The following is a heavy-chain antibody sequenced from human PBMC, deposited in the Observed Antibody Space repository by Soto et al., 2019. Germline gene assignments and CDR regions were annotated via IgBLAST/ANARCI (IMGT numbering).Heavy chain of an antibody. V-gene: IGHV3-23*01. Sequence: EVQLLESGGGLVQPGGSLRLSCAASGFTFSSYAMSWVRQAPGKGLEWVSAISGSGGSTYYADSVKGRFTISRDNSKNTLYLQMNSLRAEDTAVYYCANLLRDTAMVRGYFDYWGQGTLVTVSS. J-gene: IGHJ4*02. CDR1: GFTFSSYA. CDR2: ISGSGGST. D-gene: IGHD5-18*01. CDR3: ANLLRDTAMVRGYFDY.